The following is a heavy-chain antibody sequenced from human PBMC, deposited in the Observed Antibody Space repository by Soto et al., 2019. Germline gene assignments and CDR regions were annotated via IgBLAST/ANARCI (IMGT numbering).Heavy chain of an antibody. CDR2: ISSSSNTI. J-gene: IGHJ4*02. CDR3: TRSSTFFDY. D-gene: IGHD6-6*01. Sequence: HPGGSLRLSCAASGFTFSTYSMNWVRQAPGKGLEWVSYISSSSNTIYYADSVKGRFTISRDNVKNLLYLQMNSLRAEDTAVYYCTRSSTFFDYWGQGTPVTVSS. V-gene: IGHV3-48*01. CDR1: GFTFSTYS.